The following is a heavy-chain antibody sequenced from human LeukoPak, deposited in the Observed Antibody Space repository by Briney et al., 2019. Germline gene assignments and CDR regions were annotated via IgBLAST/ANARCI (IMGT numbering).Heavy chain of an antibody. J-gene: IGHJ2*01. Sequence: GGSLRLFRGASGFTVSSNYMSWVRHTSGKGLEWVSVIYSGGSTYYADSVKGRFSISRDDSKNTLFLQMNSLRAEDTAVYYCARAYWGSNSLYWYFDLWGRGTLVTVSS. V-gene: IGHV3-53*01. D-gene: IGHD7-27*01. CDR1: GFTVSSNY. CDR3: ARAYWGSNSLYWYFDL. CDR2: IYSGGST.